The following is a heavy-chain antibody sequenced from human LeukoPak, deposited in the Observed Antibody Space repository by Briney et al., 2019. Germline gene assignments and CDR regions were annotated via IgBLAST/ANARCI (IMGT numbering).Heavy chain of an antibody. D-gene: IGHD6-13*01. CDR1: GGSISSYY. CDR3: ARARDPNSGSWFSDS. CDR2: IYYSGIS. Sequence: PSETLSLTCTVSGGSISSYYWSWIRQPPGKGLEWIAYIYYSGISHYNPSLRSRLTISVDTSKNQFSLKLSSVTAADTAVYYCARARDPNSGSWFSDSWGQGTLVTVSS. V-gene: IGHV4-59*08. J-gene: IGHJ4*02.